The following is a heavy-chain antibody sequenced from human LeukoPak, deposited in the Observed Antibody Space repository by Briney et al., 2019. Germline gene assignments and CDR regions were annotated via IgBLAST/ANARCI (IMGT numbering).Heavy chain of an antibody. J-gene: IGHJ6*03. CDR3: ARVASDSSGYYGVYYYYYMDV. Sequence: GGSLRLSCAASGFTFSSYGMHWVRQAPGKGLEWVAVIWYDGSNKYYADSVKGRFTISRDNSKNTLYLQMNSLRAEDTAVYYCARVASDSSGYYGVYYYYYMDVWGKGTTVTVSS. CDR1: GFTFSSYG. CDR2: IWYDGSNK. D-gene: IGHD3-22*01. V-gene: IGHV3-33*01.